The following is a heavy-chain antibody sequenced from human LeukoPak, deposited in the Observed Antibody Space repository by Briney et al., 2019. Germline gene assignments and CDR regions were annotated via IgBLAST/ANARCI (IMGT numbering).Heavy chain of an antibody. D-gene: IGHD2-21*02. V-gene: IGHV4-39*01. Sequence: PSETLSLTCNVSSGTISSSSYFWGWIRQPPGNGLEWIGNIYYTGSTHYNPSLKSRLTISVDTSKNQFSLKLSTVTAADTAVYYCAREYCGGDCYSGVFDYWGQGTLVTVSS. CDR2: IYYTGST. CDR3: AREYCGGDCYSGVFDY. CDR1: SGTISSSSYF. J-gene: IGHJ4*02.